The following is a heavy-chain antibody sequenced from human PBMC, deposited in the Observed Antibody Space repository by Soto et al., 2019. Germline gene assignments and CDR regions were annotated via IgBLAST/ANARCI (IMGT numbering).Heavy chain of an antibody. CDR1: GGTFSSYA. Sequence: GASVKVSCKASGGTFSSYAISWVRQAPGQGLGWMGGIIPIFGTANYAQKFQGRVTITADESTSTAYMELSSLRSEDTAVYYCASERSSSWDQCLEHWAQGSLVIFSA. V-gene: IGHV1-69*13. J-gene: IGHJ1*01. D-gene: IGHD6-13*01. CDR3: ASERSSSWDQCLEH. CDR2: IIPIFGTA.